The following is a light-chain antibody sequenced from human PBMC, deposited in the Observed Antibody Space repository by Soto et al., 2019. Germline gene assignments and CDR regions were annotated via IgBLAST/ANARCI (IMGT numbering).Light chain of an antibody. CDR3: QQYMSSVT. V-gene: IGKV3-20*01. J-gene: IGKJ1*01. CDR2: SAS. Sequence: EIVLTQSPGSLSLSPGERATLSCRASQSVDSTFFAWYQKKPGQAPRLLIYSASKRATGVPDRFSGSGSGTDFTLTISRLEPEDFAVYYCQQYMSSVTFGQGTMVEI. CDR1: QSVDSTF.